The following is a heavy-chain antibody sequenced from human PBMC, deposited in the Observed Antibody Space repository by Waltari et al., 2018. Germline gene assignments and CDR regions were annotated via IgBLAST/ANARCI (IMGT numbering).Heavy chain of an antibody. V-gene: IGHV4-38-2*02. D-gene: IGHD3-22*01. CDR1: RYSISTDYY. CDR3: TRVEYYDSSGYYVGAFDI. CDR2: ISHSGPT. J-gene: IGHJ3*02. Sequence: QVQLQESGPGLVKPAETLSLTCTVSRYSISTDYYWGWIRRPPGKGLEWIGTISHSGPTHYNPSFKSRVTISVDTSKNQFSLKLNSVTAADTAVYYCTRVEYYDSSGYYVGAFDIWGQGTTVTVSS.